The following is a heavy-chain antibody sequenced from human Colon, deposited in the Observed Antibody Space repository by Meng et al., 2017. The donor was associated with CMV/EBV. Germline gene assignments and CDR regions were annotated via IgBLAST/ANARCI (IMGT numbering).Heavy chain of an antibody. J-gene: IGHJ6*02. V-gene: IGHV1-8*01. CDR1: GYSFTNSD. CDR3: ARVRLAAAGSEPFSI. CDR2: MNPATGNT. D-gene: IGHD6-13*01. Sequence: ASVKVSCKASGYSFTNSDIYWMRQAPGQGLEWMGWMNPATGNTGYAETLQGRVTMTRDSSIGTAYMELSSLRFEDTAVYYCARVRLAAAGSEPFSIWGQGTTVTVSS.